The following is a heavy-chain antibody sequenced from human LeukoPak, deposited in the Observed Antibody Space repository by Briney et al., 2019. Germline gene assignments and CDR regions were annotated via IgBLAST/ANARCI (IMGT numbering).Heavy chain of an antibody. CDR2: IRFDGGHA. CDR3: AKDSTRHIFDASYYMDI. CDR1: CFTLSNYG. D-gene: IGHD5/OR15-5a*01. Sequence: TGGSLRLSCSASCFTLSNYGMHWVRQAPGQGLEWVAFIRFDGGHAYYAESLKGRFTISRENSKNTLSLEANDLGVEDTAINYFAKDSTRHIFDASYYMDIWGNGTTVTVSS. J-gene: IGHJ6*03. V-gene: IGHV3-30*02.